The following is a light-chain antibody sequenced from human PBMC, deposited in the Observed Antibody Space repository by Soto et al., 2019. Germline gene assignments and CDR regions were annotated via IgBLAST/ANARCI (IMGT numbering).Light chain of an antibody. CDR3: SSWDDSLSGVV. CDR1: NDGRHE. Sequence: QSVVTRPPSVSGTPGQGVIISCSNDGRHEVSWYQQVPGMAPKLLIHTTSQRPSGVPDRFSASKSGTSASLAIRGLQSDDEADYFCSSWDDSLSGVVFGRGTKLTVL. J-gene: IGLJ2*01. CDR2: TTS. V-gene: IGLV1-44*01.